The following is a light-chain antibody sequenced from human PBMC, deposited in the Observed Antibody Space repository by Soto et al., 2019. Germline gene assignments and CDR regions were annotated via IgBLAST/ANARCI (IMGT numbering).Light chain of an antibody. J-gene: IGKJ3*01. Sequence: EIVLTQSPATLSFYPGERASLSCRASQKVSSYLCWYQQKPGQAPRLLIYDESLRAAGIPVRFSGSGSGTDFHLTISSLEPEYFAVYYCQQRSNPFTFGPGTKVDFK. CDR2: DES. CDR1: QKVSSY. CDR3: QQRSNPFT. V-gene: IGKV3-11*01.